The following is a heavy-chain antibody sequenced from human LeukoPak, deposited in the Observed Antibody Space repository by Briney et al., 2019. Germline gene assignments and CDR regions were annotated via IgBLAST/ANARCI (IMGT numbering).Heavy chain of an antibody. CDR3: AKSNGYGLIDI. D-gene: IGHD3-10*01. V-gene: IGHV4-34*01. Sequence: SEALSLTCAVYGGSFSGYYWSWIRQPPGKGLEWIGEINHSGSTNYNPSLKSRVTISVDTSRNQFSLKLNSVTAADTAVYYCAKSNGYGLIDIWGQGTMVTVSS. CDR2: INHSGST. J-gene: IGHJ3*02. CDR1: GGSFSGYY.